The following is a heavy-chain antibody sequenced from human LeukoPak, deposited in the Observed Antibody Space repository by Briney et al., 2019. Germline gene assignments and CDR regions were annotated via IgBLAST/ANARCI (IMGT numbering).Heavy chain of an antibody. J-gene: IGHJ4*02. Sequence: SETLSLTCAVYGGSFSGYYWSWIRQPPGKGLEWIGEINHSGSTNYNPSLKSRVTISVDASKNQFSLKLSSVTAADTAVYYCARGQLGEDYWGQGNLVTVSS. CDR1: GGSFSGYY. CDR2: INHSGST. D-gene: IGHD3-16*01. V-gene: IGHV4-34*01. CDR3: ARGQLGEDY.